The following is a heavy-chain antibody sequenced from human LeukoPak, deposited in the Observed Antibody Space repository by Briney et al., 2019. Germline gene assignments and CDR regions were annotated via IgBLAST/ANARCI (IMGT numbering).Heavy chain of an antibody. Sequence: SETLSLTCTVSGGSISSSSYYWGWIRQPPGKGLEWIGSIYYSGSTYYNPSLKSRVTISVDTSKNQFSLKLSSVTAADTAVYYCPLDRVVRGVPYWGQGTLVTVSS. CDR1: GGSISSSSYY. D-gene: IGHD3-10*01. J-gene: IGHJ4*02. CDR2: IYYSGST. CDR3: PLDRVVRGVPY. V-gene: IGHV4-39*01.